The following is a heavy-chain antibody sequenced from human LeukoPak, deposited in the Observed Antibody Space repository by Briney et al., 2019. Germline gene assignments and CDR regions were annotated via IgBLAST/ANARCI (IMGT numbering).Heavy chain of an antibody. CDR2: ISNSGGST. CDR1: GFTFSSYW. Sequence: PGGSLRLSCAASGFTFSSYWMSWVRQAPGKGLEWVSAISNSGGSTYYADSVKGRFTISRDNSKNTLYLQMSSLRAEDTAVYYCARQLGYCSDGTCYFDYWGQGTLVTVSS. J-gene: IGHJ4*02. V-gene: IGHV3-23*01. D-gene: IGHD2-15*01. CDR3: ARQLGYCSDGTCYFDY.